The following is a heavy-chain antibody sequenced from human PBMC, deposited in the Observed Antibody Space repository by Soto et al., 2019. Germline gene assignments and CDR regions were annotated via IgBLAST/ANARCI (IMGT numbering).Heavy chain of an antibody. CDR3: ATAKWDYYDTSGQPAYYFDS. J-gene: IGHJ4*02. CDR2: ISYDGSNK. Sequence: GGSLRLSCAASGFTFSSYAMHWVRQAPGKGLEWVAVISYDGSNKYYADSLKGRFTISRDNSKNTLYLQMNSLRAEDTAVYYCATAKWDYYDTSGQPAYYFDSWGQGTLVTVSS. D-gene: IGHD3-22*01. CDR1: GFTFSSYA. V-gene: IGHV3-30-3*01.